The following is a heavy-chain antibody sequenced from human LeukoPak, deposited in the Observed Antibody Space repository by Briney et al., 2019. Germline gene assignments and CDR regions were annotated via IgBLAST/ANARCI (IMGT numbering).Heavy chain of an antibody. CDR3: ARQGYDILTGYIDAFDI. CDR2: INPSGGST. V-gene: IGHV1-46*01. Sequence: ASVKVSCKASGYTFTSYYMHWVRQAPGQGLEWMGIINPSGGSTSYAQKFQGRVTMTRDTSTSTVYMELSSLRSEDTAVYYCARQGYDILTGYIDAFDIWGQGTMVTVSS. CDR1: GYTFTSYY. D-gene: IGHD3-9*01. J-gene: IGHJ3*02.